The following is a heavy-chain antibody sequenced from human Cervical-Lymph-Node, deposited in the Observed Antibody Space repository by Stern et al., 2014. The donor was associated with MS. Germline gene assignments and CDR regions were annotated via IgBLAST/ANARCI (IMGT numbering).Heavy chain of an antibody. Sequence: QVQLGQSGAEVKRLGSSMIVSCKASGGTFSTYAISWVRQAPGQGLEGMGGIIPVFGTTSYAQKFKGRVTITADGSTSTVYMELSSLRSEDTAVYYCASRSSTSLFDSWGQGTLVSVSS. D-gene: IGHD2-2*01. V-gene: IGHV1-69*01. J-gene: IGHJ4*02. CDR2: IIPVFGTT. CDR3: ASRSSTSLFDS. CDR1: GGTFSTYA.